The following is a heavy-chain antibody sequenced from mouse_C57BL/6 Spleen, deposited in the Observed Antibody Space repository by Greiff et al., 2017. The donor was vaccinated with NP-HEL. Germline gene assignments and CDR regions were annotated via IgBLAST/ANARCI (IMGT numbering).Heavy chain of an antibody. Sequence: VQLQQSGAELVKPGASVKLSCTASGFTFTDYDMNWVKQRPEQGLEWIGRIDPGDGDTKYAAKFKGQATITADTSSTTAYLQLSSLPSEDTAVYYCARGGYYDGSAWFAYWGQGTLVTVSA. CDR1: GFTFTDYD. D-gene: IGHD2-3*01. J-gene: IGHJ3*01. V-gene: IGHV14-2*01. CDR2: IDPGDGDT. CDR3: ARGGYYDGSAWFAY.